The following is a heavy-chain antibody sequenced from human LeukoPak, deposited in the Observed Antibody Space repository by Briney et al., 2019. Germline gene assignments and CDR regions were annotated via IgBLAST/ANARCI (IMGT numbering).Heavy chain of an antibody. CDR3: TKDPNGDYVGAFNP. D-gene: IGHD4-17*01. Sequence: GGSLRLSCAASGFTFSDYSMNWVRQAPGKGLEWVSSISSSSSYIYYADSVKGRFTISRDNAKNSLFLQMNSLRAEDTAVYYCTKDPNGDYVGAFNPWGQGTLVTVSS. CDR2: ISSSSSYI. CDR1: GFTFSDYS. J-gene: IGHJ5*02. V-gene: IGHV3-21*04.